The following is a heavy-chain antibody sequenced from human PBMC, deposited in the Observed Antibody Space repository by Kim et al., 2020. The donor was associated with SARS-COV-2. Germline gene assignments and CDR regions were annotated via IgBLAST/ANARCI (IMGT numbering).Heavy chain of an antibody. J-gene: IGHJ1*01. Sequence: YYAESVKVRFTISTDTSKNTLFLQMNNLRAEDTAVYYCARAGSDWNLLSNWGQGTLVTVSP. CDR3: ARAGSDWNLLSN. D-gene: IGHD6-19*01. V-gene: IGHV3-53*01.